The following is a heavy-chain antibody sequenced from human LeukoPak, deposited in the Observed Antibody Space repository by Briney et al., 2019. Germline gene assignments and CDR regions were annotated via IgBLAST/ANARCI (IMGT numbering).Heavy chain of an antibody. CDR1: GYILTELS. CDR2: FDPEDGET. Sequence: GASVKVSCKVSGYILTELSMHWVRQAPGKGLEWMGGFDPEDGETIYAQKLQGRVTMTEDTSTDTAYMELSSLRSEDTAVYYCATDGIVVVPAAMWYYGMDVWGQGTTVTVSS. V-gene: IGHV1-24*01. CDR3: ATDGIVVVPAAMWYYGMDV. D-gene: IGHD2-2*01. J-gene: IGHJ6*02.